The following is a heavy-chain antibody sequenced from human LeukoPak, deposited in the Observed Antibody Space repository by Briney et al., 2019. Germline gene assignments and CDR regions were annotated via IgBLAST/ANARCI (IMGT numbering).Heavy chain of an antibody. V-gene: IGHV1-2*02. CDR2: INPNSGGT. CDR3: ARGGSPIYYYYMDV. J-gene: IGHJ6*03. CDR1: GYTFTGYF. D-gene: IGHD2-2*01. Sequence: ASVNVSCTASGYTFTGYFMHWVRQAPGQGLEWMGWINPNSGGTNFAQKFQGRVTMARDTSISTAYMELSRLRSDDTAVYYCARGGSPIYYYYMDVWGKGTTVTISS.